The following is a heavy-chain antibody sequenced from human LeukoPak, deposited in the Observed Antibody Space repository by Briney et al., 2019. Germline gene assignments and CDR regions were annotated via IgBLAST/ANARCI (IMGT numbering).Heavy chain of an antibody. CDR2: IIPIFGTA. J-gene: IGHJ6*02. CDR3: ARGAQERRGMDV. CDR1: GGTFSSYA. V-gene: IGHV1-69*13. Sequence: SVKVSCKASGGTFSSYAISWVRQAPGQGLEWMGGIIPIFGTANYAQKFQGRVTITADESTSTAYMELSSLRSDDTAVYYCARGAQERRGMDVWGQGTTVTVSS.